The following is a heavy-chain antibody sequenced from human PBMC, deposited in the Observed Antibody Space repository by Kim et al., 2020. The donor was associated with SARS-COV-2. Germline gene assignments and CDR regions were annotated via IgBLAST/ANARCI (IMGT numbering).Heavy chain of an antibody. Sequence: GGSLRLSCAASGFTFSGSEMNWVRQAPGKGLEWVAHIRSSRNTLSYAYAVQGQVTISIANDKYTINLQMHSKSPETAATSDCYRAGVPCNTLVYPGGHGT. D-gene: IGHD1-1*01. J-gene: IGHJ5*02. CDR1: GFTFSGSE. V-gene: IGHV3-48*03. CDR3: YRAGVPCNTLVYP. CDR2: IRSSRNTL.